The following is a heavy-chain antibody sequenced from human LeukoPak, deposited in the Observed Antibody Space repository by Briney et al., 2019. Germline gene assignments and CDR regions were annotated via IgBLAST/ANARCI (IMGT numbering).Heavy chain of an antibody. J-gene: IGHJ5*02. CDR3: AKDRRDYGDYNTWFDP. CDR1: GFSFSSHG. V-gene: IGHV3-30*18. D-gene: IGHD4-17*01. Sequence: GGSLRLSCAASGFSFSSHGMHWVRQASGKGLEWVAFISYNGGSKNYADSVQGRFTISRDNSKNTLYLQMNSLRPEDTAVYSCAKDRRDYGDYNTWFDPWGQGTLVTVSS. CDR2: ISYNGGSK.